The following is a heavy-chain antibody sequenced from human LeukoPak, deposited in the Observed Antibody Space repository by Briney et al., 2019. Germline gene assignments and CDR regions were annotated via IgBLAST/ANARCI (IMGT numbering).Heavy chain of an antibody. J-gene: IGHJ6*03. D-gene: IGHD4-17*01. CDR2: IYHSGST. CDR3: AVRYGDYEVYYYYMDV. V-gene: IGHV4-38-2*02. CDR1: GYSISTGYY. Sequence: PSETLSLTCTVSGYSISTGYYWGWIRQPPGKGLEWIGSIYHSGSTYYNPSLKSRVTISVDTSKNQFSLKLSSVTAADTAVYYCAVRYGDYEVYYYYMDVWGKGTTVTVSS.